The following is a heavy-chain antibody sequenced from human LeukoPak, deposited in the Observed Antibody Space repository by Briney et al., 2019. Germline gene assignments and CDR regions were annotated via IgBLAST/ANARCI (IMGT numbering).Heavy chain of an antibody. Sequence: GESLKISCKGSGYSITSYWIGWVRQMPGKGLEWMGIIYPGDSDTRYSPSFQGQVTISADKSISTAYLQWSSLKASDTAMYYCARGSPYYYDSSGYYLDYWGQGTLVTVSS. D-gene: IGHD3-22*01. V-gene: IGHV5-51*01. J-gene: IGHJ4*02. CDR2: IYPGDSDT. CDR1: GYSITSYW. CDR3: ARGSPYYYDSSGYYLDY.